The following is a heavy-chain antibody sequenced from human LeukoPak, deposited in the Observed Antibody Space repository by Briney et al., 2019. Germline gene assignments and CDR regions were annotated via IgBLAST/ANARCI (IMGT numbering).Heavy chain of an antibody. Sequence: SGGSLRLSCAASGFTFSDYYMSWIRQAPGKGLEWVSYISSRTSDTNYVDSVKGRFTISRDNAKNSLYLQMNSLRAEDTAVYYCTRVGSFGSVDYWGQGTLVTVSS. CDR3: TRVGSFGSVDY. V-gene: IGHV3-11*06. D-gene: IGHD3-3*01. CDR1: GFTFSDYY. CDR2: ISSRTSDT. J-gene: IGHJ4*02.